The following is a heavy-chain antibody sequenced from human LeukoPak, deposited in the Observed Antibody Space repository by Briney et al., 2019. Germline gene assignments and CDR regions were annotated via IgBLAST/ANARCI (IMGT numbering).Heavy chain of an antibody. CDR2: ISSSSSYT. D-gene: IGHD6-19*01. CDR3: ARAEVAVAGYNYYYYVMDV. CDR1: GFTFSDYY. Sequence: GGSLRLSCAASGFTFSDYYTSWIRQAPGKWLECVSYISSSSSYTNYADCVEGRFTLDRDNAKNSLYLRMNSVRGEDTAVYYCARAEVAVAGYNYYYYVMDVWGQGTTVTVSS. V-gene: IGHV3-11*06. J-gene: IGHJ6*02.